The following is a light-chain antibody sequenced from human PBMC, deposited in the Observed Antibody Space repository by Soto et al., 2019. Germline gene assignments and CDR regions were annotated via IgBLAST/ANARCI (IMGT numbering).Light chain of an antibody. CDR3: TLYTSSSAFV. V-gene: IGLV2-18*01. Sequence: QSVLTQPPSVSGSPGQSVTLSCTGTSSDVGSYNRVSWYQQPPGTAPKLMIYEVSNRPSGVPDRFSGSKSGTTASLTISGLQAEDEGDYYCTLYTSSSAFVFGTGTKLTVL. J-gene: IGLJ1*01. CDR2: EVS. CDR1: SSDVGSYNR.